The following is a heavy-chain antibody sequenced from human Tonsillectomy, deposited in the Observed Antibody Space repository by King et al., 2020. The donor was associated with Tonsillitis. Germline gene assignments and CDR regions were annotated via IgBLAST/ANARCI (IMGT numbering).Heavy chain of an antibody. CDR3: ARHGSDRTQIDYYYGMDV. V-gene: IGHV4-59*08. CDR2: IYYSGST. Sequence: QLQESGPGLVKPSETLSLTCTVSGGSISSYYWSWIRQPPGKGLEWIGYIYYSGSTNYNPSLKSRVTISVDTSKNQFSLKLSSVTAADTAVYYCARHGSDRTQIDYYYGMDVWGQGTTVTVSS. D-gene: IGHD5-12*01. J-gene: IGHJ6*02. CDR1: GGSISSYY.